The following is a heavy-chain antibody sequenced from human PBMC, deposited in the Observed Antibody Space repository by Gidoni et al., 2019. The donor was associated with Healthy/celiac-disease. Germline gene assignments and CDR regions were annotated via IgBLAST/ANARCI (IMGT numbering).Heavy chain of an antibody. D-gene: IGHD3-16*01. CDR3: TSLLGEADY. J-gene: IGHJ4*02. Sequence: EVQLVESGGGLVQPGGSLKPPCAASGFTFSGSAMHGVRQASGKGLEWVGRIRSKANSYATAYAAAVKGRFTISRDDSKNTAYLQMNSLKTEDTAVYYCTSLLGEADYWGQGTLVTVSS. CDR1: GFTFSGSA. V-gene: IGHV3-73*02. CDR2: IRSKANSYAT.